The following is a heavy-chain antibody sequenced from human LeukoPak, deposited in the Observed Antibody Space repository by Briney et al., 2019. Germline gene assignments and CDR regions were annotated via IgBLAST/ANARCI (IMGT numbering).Heavy chain of an antibody. D-gene: IGHD6-6*01. Sequence: PGGSLRLSCAASGFTFSSYVMHWVRQAPGKGLEWVAFISYDGSNKYYADSVRGRFTISRDNSKNTLYLQMNSLRGEDTAVYYCARDEGTSYLSSFDYWGQGTLVTVSS. CDR2: ISYDGSNK. CDR3: ARDEGTSYLSSFDY. V-gene: IGHV3-30*04. J-gene: IGHJ4*02. CDR1: GFTFSSYV.